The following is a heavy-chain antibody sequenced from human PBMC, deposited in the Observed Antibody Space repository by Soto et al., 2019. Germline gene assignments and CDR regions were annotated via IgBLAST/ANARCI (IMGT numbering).Heavy chain of an antibody. J-gene: IGHJ3*02. CDR2: INPNSGGT. V-gene: IGHV1-2*04. CDR1: GYTFTGYY. D-gene: IGHD2-8*02. Sequence: ASVKVSCKASGYTFTGYYMHWVRQAPGQGLEWMGWINPNSGGTNYAQKFQGWVTMTRDTSISTAYMELSRLRSDDTAVYYCARDLVLWAGGRAFDIWGQGTMVTVSS. CDR3: ARDLVLWAGGRAFDI.